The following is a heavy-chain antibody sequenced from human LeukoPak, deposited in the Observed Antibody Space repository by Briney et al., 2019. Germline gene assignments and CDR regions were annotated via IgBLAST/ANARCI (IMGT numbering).Heavy chain of an antibody. CDR1: GFTFSSYA. J-gene: IGHJ4*02. CDR2: ISYDGSNK. D-gene: IGHD1-7*01. CDR3: ARADNWNYKSFVY. V-gene: IGHV3-30-3*01. Sequence: GGSLRLSCAASGFTFSSYAMHWVRQAPGKGLEWVAVISYDGSNKYYADSVKGRFTISRDNSKNTLYLQMNSLRAEDTAVYYCARADNWNYKSFVYWGQGTLVTVPS.